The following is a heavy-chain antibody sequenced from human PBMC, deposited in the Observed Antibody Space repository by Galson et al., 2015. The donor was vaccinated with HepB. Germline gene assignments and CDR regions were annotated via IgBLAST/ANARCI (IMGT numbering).Heavy chain of an antibody. D-gene: IGHD6-13*01. CDR3: ARVPRGRLVTAGTPFDC. CDR1: GFTFSSSD. J-gene: IGHJ4*02. V-gene: IGHV3-30-3*01. CDR2: MSSDGSNK. Sequence: SLRLSCAASGFTFSSSDIHWVRQAPGKGLEWVAVMSSDGSNKYYADSVKGRSTISRDNSKNSLYLQMSSLRAGDTAVYYCARVPRGRLVTAGTPFDCWGQGTLVTVSS.